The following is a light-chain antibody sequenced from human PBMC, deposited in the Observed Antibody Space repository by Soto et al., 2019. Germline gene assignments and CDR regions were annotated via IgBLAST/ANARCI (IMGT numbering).Light chain of an antibody. Sequence: EIVMTQSPATLSVSPGESATLSCRASQSVSSYYLAWYQQKPGQAPRLLIYGAYSRANGIPDRFSGSGSGTDFTLTISRLEPEDFAVYYCQQHGSSPPWTFGQGTKVDIK. CDR2: GAY. CDR1: QSVSSYY. V-gene: IGKV3-20*01. J-gene: IGKJ1*01. CDR3: QQHGSSPPWT.